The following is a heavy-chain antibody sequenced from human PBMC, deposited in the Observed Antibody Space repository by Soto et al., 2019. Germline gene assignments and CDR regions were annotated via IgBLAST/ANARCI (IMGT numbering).Heavy chain of an antibody. V-gene: IGHV1-18*01. CDR3: VRGSSGIYYYYGMDV. D-gene: IGHD6-6*01. CDR1: GYTFTSYG. CDR2: ISAYNGNT. Sequence: ASVKVSCKASGYTFTSYGISWVRQAPGQGLEWMGWISAYNGNTNYAQKLQGRVTMTTDTSTSTAYMELRSLRSDDTAVYYCVRGSSGIYYYYGMDVWGQGTTVTVSS. J-gene: IGHJ6*02.